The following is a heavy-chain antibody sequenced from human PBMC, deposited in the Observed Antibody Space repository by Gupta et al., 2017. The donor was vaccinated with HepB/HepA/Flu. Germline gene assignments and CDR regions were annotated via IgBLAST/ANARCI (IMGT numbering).Heavy chain of an antibody. CDR2: ISASSSAI. V-gene: IGHV3-48*02. CDR3: ARVRGNYFMDV. Sequence: EVQLVESGGGLVQPGGSLRLSCAASGFTFGNYDMNWVRQAPGKGLECISYISASSSAIYYADSVKGRFTMSRDNAKNSLYLQVNSLGDEDTAVYYCARVRGNYFMDVWGKGTTVTVSS. J-gene: IGHJ6*03. CDR1: GFTFGNYD.